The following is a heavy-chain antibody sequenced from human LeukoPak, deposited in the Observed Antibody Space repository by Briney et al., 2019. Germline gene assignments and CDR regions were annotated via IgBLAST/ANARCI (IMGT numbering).Heavy chain of an antibody. CDR3: ASRATMPNDY. D-gene: IGHD5-12*01. CDR1: GFTFSSYS. J-gene: IGHJ4*02. CDR2: ISSSSSYI. Sequence: PGGSLRLFCTASGFTFSSYSMNWVRQAPGKGLEWVSSISSSSSYIYYADSVKGRFTISRDNAKNSLYLQMNSLRAEDTAVYYCASRATMPNDYWGQGTLVTVSS. V-gene: IGHV3-21*01.